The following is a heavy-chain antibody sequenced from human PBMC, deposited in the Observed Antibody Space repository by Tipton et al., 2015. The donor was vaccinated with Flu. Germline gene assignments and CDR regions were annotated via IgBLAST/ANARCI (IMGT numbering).Heavy chain of an antibody. D-gene: IGHD6-19*01. J-gene: IGHJ4*02. V-gene: IGHV3-33*03. CDR3: AKVIPEKVAGLDH. Sequence: SLRLSCAVSGFTFSDYGMHWVRQAPGKGLEWVAAILYDGSNSYYADSVKGRFTVSRDNSKNTVFLQMNSLRAEDTAVYYCAKVIPEKVAGLDHWGQGALVIVSS. CDR2: ILYDGSNS. CDR1: GFTFSDYG.